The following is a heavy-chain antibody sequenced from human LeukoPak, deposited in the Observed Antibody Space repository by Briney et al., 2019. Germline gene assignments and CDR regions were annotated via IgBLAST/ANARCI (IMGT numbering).Heavy chain of an antibody. CDR2: IYTSGST. CDR3: ARDVGAAAGTVWFDP. V-gene: IGHV4-4*07. J-gene: IGHJ5*02. Sequence: SETLSLTCTVSGGPISSYYWSWIRQPAGKGLEWIGRIYTSGSTNYNPSLKSRVTMSVDTSKNQISLKLSSVTAADTAVYYCARDVGAAAGTVWFDPWGQGTLVTVSS. D-gene: IGHD6-13*01. CDR1: GGPISSYY.